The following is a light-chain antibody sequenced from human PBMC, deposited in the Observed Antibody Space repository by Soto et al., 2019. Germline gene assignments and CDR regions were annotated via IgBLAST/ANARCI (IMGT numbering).Light chain of an antibody. V-gene: IGKV1-9*01. J-gene: IGKJ1*01. CDR3: QQLNSYPL. CDR1: QGISNY. CDR2: AAS. Sequence: DIQLTQSPSFLSASVGDRVTITCRASQGISNYLAWYQQKPGKAPKLLIYAASTLQSGVPSRFSGSGAGTEFTLTISSLQPEDFANYYCQQLNSYPLFGQGTKVEIK.